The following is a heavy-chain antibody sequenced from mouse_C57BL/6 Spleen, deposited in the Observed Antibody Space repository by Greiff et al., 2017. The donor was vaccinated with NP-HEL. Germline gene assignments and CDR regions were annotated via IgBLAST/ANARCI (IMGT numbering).Heavy chain of an antibody. CDR3: ANYYGSSYWYFDV. Sequence: QVQLQQSGAELARPGASVKLSCKASGYTFTSYGISWVKQRTGQGLEWIGEIYPRSGNTYYNEKFKGKATLTADKSSSPAYMELRSLTSEDSAVYFCANYYGSSYWYFDVWGTGTTVTVSS. V-gene: IGHV1-81*01. CDR1: GYTFTSYG. CDR2: IYPRSGNT. D-gene: IGHD1-1*01. J-gene: IGHJ1*03.